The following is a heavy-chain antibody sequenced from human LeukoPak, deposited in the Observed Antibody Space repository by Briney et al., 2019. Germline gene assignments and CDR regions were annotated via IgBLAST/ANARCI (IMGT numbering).Heavy chain of an antibody. Sequence: GGSLRLSCAASGFKFDEYTIHWVRRAPGKGLEWVSLISWDTHSRYYSDSVKGRLTISRDNNRNSLYLQMISLRREDTALYYCVKDAGRSVTGSVGFFGFWGQGNLVIVSS. CDR2: ISWDTHSR. CDR1: GFKFDEYT. D-gene: IGHD1-26*01. J-gene: IGHJ4*02. CDR3: VKDAGRSVTGSVGFFGF. V-gene: IGHV3-43*01.